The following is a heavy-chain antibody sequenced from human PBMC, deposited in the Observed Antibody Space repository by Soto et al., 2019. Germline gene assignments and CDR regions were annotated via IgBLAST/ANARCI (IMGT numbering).Heavy chain of an antibody. CDR2: ISYDGSNK. Sequence: PGGSLRLSCAASGFTFSSYGMHWVRQAPGKGLEWVAVISYDGSNKYYADSVKGRFTISRDNSKNTLYLQMNSLRAEDTAVYYCAKDLSSGSYDSSYYSYGSDVWGLGSTVT. J-gene: IGHJ6*02. V-gene: IGHV3-30*18. CDR3: AKDLSSGSYDSSYYSYGSDV. CDR1: GFTFSSYG. D-gene: IGHD1-26*01.